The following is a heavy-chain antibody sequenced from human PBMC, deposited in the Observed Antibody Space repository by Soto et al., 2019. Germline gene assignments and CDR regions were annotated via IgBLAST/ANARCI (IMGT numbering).Heavy chain of an antibody. CDR3: ARAGYYGSGSYYYSDY. CDR1: GGSFSGYY. J-gene: IGHJ4*02. D-gene: IGHD3-10*01. CDR2: INHSGST. V-gene: IGHV4-34*01. Sequence: PSETLSLTCAVYGGSFSGYYWSWVRQPPGKGLEWIGEINHSGSTNYNPSLKSRVTISVDTSKNQFSLKLSSVTAADTAVYYCARAGYYGSGSYYYSDYWGQGTLVTVSS.